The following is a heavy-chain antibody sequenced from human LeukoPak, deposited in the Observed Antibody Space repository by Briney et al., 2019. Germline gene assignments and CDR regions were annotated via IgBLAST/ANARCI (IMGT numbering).Heavy chain of an antibody. CDR1: GFTFSSYA. CDR3: ARSIPYGTTWYGRSDY. D-gene: IGHD6-13*01. CDR2: IKPDGTTK. Sequence: GGSLRLSCAASGFTFSSYAMHWVRQAPGKGLEWVANIKPDGTTKFYVDSVKGRFTVSRDNALNSLYLQMNSLRAEDTAIYYCARSIPYGTTWYGRSDYWGQGTLVTVSS. J-gene: IGHJ4*02. V-gene: IGHV3-7*03.